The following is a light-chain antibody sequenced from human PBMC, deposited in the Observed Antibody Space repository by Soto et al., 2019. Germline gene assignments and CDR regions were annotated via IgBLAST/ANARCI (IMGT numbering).Light chain of an antibody. CDR3: SSYTSSSTVV. V-gene: IGLV2-14*01. CDR2: DVS. J-gene: IGLJ2*01. CDR1: SSDVGGYNY. Sequence: QSALTQPASVSGSPGQSITISCTRTSSDVGGYNYDSWYQQHPGKAPKLMIYDVSNRPSGVSNRFSGSKSGNTASLTISGLQAEDEADYYCSSYTSSSTVVFGGGTKLTVL.